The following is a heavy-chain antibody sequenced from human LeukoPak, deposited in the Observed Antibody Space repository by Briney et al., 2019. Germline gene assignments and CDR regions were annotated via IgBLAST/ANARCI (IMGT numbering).Heavy chain of an antibody. V-gene: IGHV1-18*01. J-gene: IGHJ3*02. D-gene: IGHD4-11*01. Sequence: ASVKVSCKASGYTFTSYGIRWGRQAPGQRLEWRGWISAYTGNTNYAQQLQGRVTMTTNTSTSTAYMELRSMRSEDTAVYYCATERFDYSDYALSRMGFAFDSWGQGTMATVSS. CDR2: ISAYTGNT. CDR3: ATERFDYSDYALSRMGFAFDS. CDR1: GYTFTSYG.